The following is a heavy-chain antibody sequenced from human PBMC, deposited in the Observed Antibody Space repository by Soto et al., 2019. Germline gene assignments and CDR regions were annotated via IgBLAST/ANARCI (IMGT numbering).Heavy chain of an antibody. D-gene: IGHD2-2*01. V-gene: IGHV4-39*01. CDR2: IYYSGST. J-gene: IGHJ5*02. Sequence: SETLSLTCTVSGGSISSSSYYWGWIRQPPGKGLEWIGSIYYSGSTYYNPSLKSRVTISVDTSKNQFSLKLSSVTAADTAVYYCARRRDLGYCSSTSCYHNWFDPWGQGTLVTVSS. CDR3: ARRRDLGYCSSTSCYHNWFDP. CDR1: GGSISSSSYY.